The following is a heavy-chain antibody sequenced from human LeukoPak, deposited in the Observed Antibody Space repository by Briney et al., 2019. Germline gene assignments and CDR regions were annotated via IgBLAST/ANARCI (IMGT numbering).Heavy chain of an antibody. Sequence: PGGSLRLSCAASGFTFSSYSMNWVRQAPGKGLEWVANIKQDGSEKYYVDSVKGRFTISRDNAKNSLYLQMNSLRAEDTAVYYCARGGNYGDPFDYWGQGTLVTVSS. D-gene: IGHD4-17*01. CDR2: IKQDGSEK. J-gene: IGHJ4*02. V-gene: IGHV3-7*01. CDR1: GFTFSSYS. CDR3: ARGGNYGDPFDY.